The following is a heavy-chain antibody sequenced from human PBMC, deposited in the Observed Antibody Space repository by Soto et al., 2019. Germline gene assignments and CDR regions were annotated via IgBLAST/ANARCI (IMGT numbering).Heavy chain of an antibody. V-gene: IGHV4-59*01. Sequence: SETLSLTCPVSGGSIISYYWSWIWQPTGKGLEWIGYIYYSGSTNYNPSLKSRVTISVDTSKNQFSLKLSSVTAADTAVYYCARDVAYYDSSGYYNDAFDIWGQGTMVTV. D-gene: IGHD3-22*01. CDR1: GGSIISYY. J-gene: IGHJ3*02. CDR2: IYYSGST. CDR3: ARDVAYYDSSGYYNDAFDI.